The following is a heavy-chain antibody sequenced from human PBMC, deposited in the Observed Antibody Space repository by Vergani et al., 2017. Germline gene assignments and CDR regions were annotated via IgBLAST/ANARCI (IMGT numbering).Heavy chain of an antibody. D-gene: IGHD3-10*01. CDR2: ISYDGTQK. Sequence: QVHLVESGGGVVQPGRSLRLSCGVSGFTSSYYGMHWVRQAPGKGLEWVAGISYDGTQKYYADSVKGRFTISRENSKNTLFLQINSLKDEDTAVYYCTTAWGLYYLHGEYFQYWGRGTLVAVSS. CDR1: GFTSSYYG. J-gene: IGHJ1*01. CDR3: TTAWGLYYLHGEYFQY. V-gene: IGHV3-30*03.